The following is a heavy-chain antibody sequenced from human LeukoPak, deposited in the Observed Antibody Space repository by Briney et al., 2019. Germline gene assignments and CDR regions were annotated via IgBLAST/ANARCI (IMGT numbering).Heavy chain of an antibody. CDR3: ATGGLETVPGKYYHYVMDV. Sequence: ASVKVSCKASSYRFTDYYIYWVRQTPGQGLEWMGWINPNSGGTNYAQKFQGRVTMTRDTSISTAYMDLSRLTSDDTALYYCATGGLETVPGKYYHYVMDVWGQGTTVTVSS. CDR2: INPNSGGT. D-gene: IGHD6-19*01. V-gene: IGHV1-2*02. CDR1: SYRFTDYY. J-gene: IGHJ6*02.